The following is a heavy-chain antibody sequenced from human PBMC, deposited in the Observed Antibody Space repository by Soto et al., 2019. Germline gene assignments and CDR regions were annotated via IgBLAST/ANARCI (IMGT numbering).Heavy chain of an antibody. CDR1: GFTFSSYN. CDR3: ARVLVGDWYYFDY. D-gene: IGHD2-21*02. CDR2: ISSSGSTI. V-gene: IGHV3-48*02. Sequence: EVQLVESGGGLVQPGGSLRLSCAASGFTFSSYNMNWVRQAPGKGLEWVSYISSSGSTIYYADSVKGRFTISRDNAKNSLYLQMNSLRDEDTAVYYCARVLVGDWYYFDYWGQGTLVTVSS. J-gene: IGHJ4*02.